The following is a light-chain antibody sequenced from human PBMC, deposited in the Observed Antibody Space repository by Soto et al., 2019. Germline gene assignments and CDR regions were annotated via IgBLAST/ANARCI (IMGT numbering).Light chain of an antibody. CDR3: QQHNCSSAA. Sequence: DIQMTQSPSTLSGSGGDRDTITCRARQTISSWVAWYQQKPGKAPKLLIYKAATLTSGVPSRFSGSGSGTDLSLTISSLQPDEFATYCGQQHNCSSAAFRQGPKVEL. CDR1: QTISSW. V-gene: IGKV1-5*03. J-gene: IGKJ1*01. CDR2: KAA.